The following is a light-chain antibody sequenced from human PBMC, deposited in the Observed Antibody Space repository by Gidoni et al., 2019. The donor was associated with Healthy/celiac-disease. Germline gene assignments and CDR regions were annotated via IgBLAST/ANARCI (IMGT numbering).Light chain of an antibody. V-gene: IGLV1-40*01. CDR3: QSYDSSLSGVV. J-gene: IGLJ2*01. CDR2: GNS. CDR1: SSNIGAGYD. Sequence: QSLLTQPPSVSAAPGQMVTISCTGSSSNIGAGYDVHWYQQLPGTAPKPLIYGNSNRPSGVPDRFSGSKSGTSASLAITGLQAEDEADYYCQSYDSSLSGVVFGGGTKLTVL.